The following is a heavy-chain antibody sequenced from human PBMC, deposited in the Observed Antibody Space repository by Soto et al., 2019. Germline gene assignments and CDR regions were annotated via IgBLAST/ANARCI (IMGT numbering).Heavy chain of an antibody. J-gene: IGHJ6*02. CDR2: IYYSGST. Sequence: PSETLSLTCTVSGGSISSGGYYWSWIRQHPGKGLEWIGYIYYSGSTYYNPSLKSRVTISVDTSKNRFSLKLSSVTAADTAVYYCARGWGDPDLMYYYYYGMDVWGQGTAVTVS. CDR1: GGSISSGGYY. CDR3: ARGWGDPDLMYYYYYGMDV. D-gene: IGHD3-16*01. V-gene: IGHV4-31*03.